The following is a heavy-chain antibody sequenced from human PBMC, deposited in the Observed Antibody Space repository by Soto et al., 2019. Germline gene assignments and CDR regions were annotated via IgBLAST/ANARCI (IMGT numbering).Heavy chain of an antibody. D-gene: IGHD2-2*01. J-gene: IGHJ5*02. CDR3: ARSHGHAAANWFDP. CDR2: ISYDGSNK. CDR1: GFTFSSYA. Sequence: RRLSCAASGFTFSSYAMHWVRQAPGKGLEWVAVISYDGSNKYYADSVKGRFTISRDNSKNTLYLQMNSLRAEDTAVYYCARSHGHAAANWFDPWGQGTLVTVSS. V-gene: IGHV3-30-3*01.